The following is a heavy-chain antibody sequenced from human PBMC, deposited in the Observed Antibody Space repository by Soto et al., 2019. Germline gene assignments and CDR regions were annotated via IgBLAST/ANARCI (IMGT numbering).Heavy chain of an antibody. D-gene: IGHD5-12*01. CDR3: TSGNDAEPYYYYGMDV. Sequence: EVQLVESGGGLVQPGGSLKLSCAASGFTFSGSAMHWVRQASGKGLEWVGRIRSKAKSYATAYAASVKGRFTISRDDSKNTAYLQMNSLRTEDTDVYYCTSGNDAEPYYYYGMDVWGQGTTVTVS. J-gene: IGHJ6*02. CDR1: GFTFSGSA. V-gene: IGHV3-73*02. CDR2: IRSKAKSYAT.